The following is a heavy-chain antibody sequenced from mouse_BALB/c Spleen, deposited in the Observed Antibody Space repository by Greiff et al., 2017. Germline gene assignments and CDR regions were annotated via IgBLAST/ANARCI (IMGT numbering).Heavy chain of an antibody. D-gene: IGHD1-1*01. J-gene: IGHJ2*01. CDR3: ARGAYYGSSPYFDY. Sequence: QVHVKQSGAELAKPGASVKMSCKASGYTFTSYWMHWVKQRPGQGLEWIGYINPSTGYTEYNQKFKDKATLTADKSSSTAYMQLSSLTSEDSAVYYCARGAYYGSSPYFDYWGQGTTLTVSS. V-gene: IGHV1-7*01. CDR1: GYTFTSYW. CDR2: INPSTGYT.